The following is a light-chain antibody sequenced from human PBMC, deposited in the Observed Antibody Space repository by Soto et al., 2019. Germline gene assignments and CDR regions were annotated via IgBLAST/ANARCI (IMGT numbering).Light chain of an antibody. CDR2: DAS. CDR3: QQYYDLPMT. Sequence: DFQWTQSQSPLSASVGDRVTTTCAASQNIRSRLAWFQQQPGEAPKLLIYDASRRATGIPDRFSGSASGTDVTLTISRLQPEDFAVYFCQQYYDLPMTFGQGTRLEIK. V-gene: IGKV1-5*01. CDR1: QNIRSR. J-gene: IGKJ5*01.